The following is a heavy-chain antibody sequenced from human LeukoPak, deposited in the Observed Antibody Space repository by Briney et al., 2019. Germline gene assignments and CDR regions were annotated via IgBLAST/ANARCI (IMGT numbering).Heavy chain of an antibody. Sequence: PGGSLRLSCVASGYTFDDCGMSWVRQAPGKGLEWVSGINWDGGSTGYVDDVQGRFTNSRDNAKNALYLQMNSLRAEDTALYHCARRDSGRFDYWGQGTVVTVSS. V-gene: IGHV3-20*01. J-gene: IGHJ4*02. CDR2: INWDGGST. D-gene: IGHD1-26*01. CDR1: GYTFDDCG. CDR3: ARRDSGRFDY.